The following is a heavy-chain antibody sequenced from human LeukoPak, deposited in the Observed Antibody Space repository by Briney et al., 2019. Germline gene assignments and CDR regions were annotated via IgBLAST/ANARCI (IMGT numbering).Heavy chain of an antibody. CDR3: ARKGGRYCSGGSCWARAAFDI. V-gene: IGHV4-59*01. CDR1: GGSISSYY. D-gene: IGHD2-15*01. J-gene: IGHJ3*02. CDR2: IYYSGST. Sequence: SETLSLTCTVSGGSISSYYWSWIRQPPGKGLEWIGYIYYSGSTNYNPSLKSRVTISVDTSKNQFSLKLSSVTAADTAVYYCARKGGRYCSGGSCWARAAFDIWGQGTTVTVSS.